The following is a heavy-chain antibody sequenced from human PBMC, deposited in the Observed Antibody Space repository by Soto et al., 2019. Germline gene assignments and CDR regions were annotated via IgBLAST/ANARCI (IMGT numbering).Heavy chain of an antibody. Sequence: PGESLKISCKGSGYSFTSYWIGWVRQMPGKGLEWMGIIYPGGSDTRYSPSFQGQVTISADKSISTAYLQWSSLKASDTAMYYCARLGYDFWSGYYNKYYYYYGMDVWGQGTTVTVSS. CDR3: ARLGYDFWSGYYNKYYYYYGMDV. D-gene: IGHD3-3*01. J-gene: IGHJ6*02. CDR2: IYPGGSDT. CDR1: GYSFTSYW. V-gene: IGHV5-51*01.